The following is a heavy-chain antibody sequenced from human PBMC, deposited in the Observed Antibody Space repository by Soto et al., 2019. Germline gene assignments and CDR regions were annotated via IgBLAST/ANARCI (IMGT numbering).Heavy chain of an antibody. CDR3: ARARSSTMIVVTNHWYFDL. CDR1: GPPVRANS. J-gene: IGHJ2*01. Sequence: EVQLVESGGGLIQPGGPLRLSVPASGPPVRANSMNWFRQPPGKGLDWVSLLYSGGTAYYADSVRGRFTISRDNSKNTLYLQMNGLRVEDTAVYFCARARSSTMIVVTNHWYFDLWGRGTLVTVSS. CDR2: LYSGGTA. V-gene: IGHV3-53*01. D-gene: IGHD3-22*01.